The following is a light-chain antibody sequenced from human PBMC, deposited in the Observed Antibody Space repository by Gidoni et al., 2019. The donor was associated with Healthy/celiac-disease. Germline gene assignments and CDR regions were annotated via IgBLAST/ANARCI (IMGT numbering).Light chain of an antibody. V-gene: IGKV1-5*01. CDR1: QSISSW. CDR2: DAS. CDR3: QQYNSYLLT. J-gene: IGKJ4*01. Sequence: DIQMTQTPSTLSASVGDRVTITCRASQSISSWLAWYQQKPGKAPKLLIYDASSLESGVPSRFSGSGSGTEFTLTISSLQPDDFATYYCQQYNSYLLTFGGGTKVEIK.